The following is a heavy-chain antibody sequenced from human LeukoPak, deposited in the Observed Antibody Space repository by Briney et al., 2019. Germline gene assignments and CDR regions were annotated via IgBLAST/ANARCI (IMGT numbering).Heavy chain of an antibody. V-gene: IGHV4-59*01. Sequence: SETLSLTCTVSGGSITNYYWSWIRQPPGKGLEWIDYIYYSGSTNYNPSLKSRVTISVDTSKNQFSLKLSSVTAADTAVYYFARGSYWFDPWGQGTLVTVSS. J-gene: IGHJ5*02. CDR2: IYYSGST. CDR1: GGSITNYY. D-gene: IGHD3-10*01. CDR3: ARGSYWFDP.